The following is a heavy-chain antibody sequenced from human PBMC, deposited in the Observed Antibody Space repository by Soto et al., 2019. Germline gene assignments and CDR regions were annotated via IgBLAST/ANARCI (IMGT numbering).Heavy chain of an antibody. CDR2: IYYSGST. D-gene: IGHD6-6*01. V-gene: IGHV4-59*01. Sequence: SETLSLTCSVSGGSISSYYWSWIRQPPWKGLEWIGYIYYSGSTNYNPSLKSRVTISVDTSKNQFSLKLSSVTAADTAVYYCARDLASPYSSSSLSYYYGMDVWGQGTTVTVS. J-gene: IGHJ6*02. CDR3: ARDLASPYSSSSLSYYYGMDV. CDR1: GGSISSYY.